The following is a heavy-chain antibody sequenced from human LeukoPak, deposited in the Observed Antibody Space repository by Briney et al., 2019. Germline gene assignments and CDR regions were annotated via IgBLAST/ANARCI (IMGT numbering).Heavy chain of an antibody. CDR2: IYYSGRT. J-gene: IGHJ5*02. D-gene: IGHD3-3*01. CDR3: ARDSSLYDFWSGYYERWFDP. CDR1: GGSLTSSNQY. V-gene: IGHV4-39*07. Sequence: SETLSLTCSVVGGSLTSSNQYWGWIRQPPGKGLEWIGSIYYSGRTYYNPSLKSRVTISVDTSKNQFSLKLSSMLAADTAVYYCARDSSLYDFWSGYYERWFDPWGQGTLVTVSS.